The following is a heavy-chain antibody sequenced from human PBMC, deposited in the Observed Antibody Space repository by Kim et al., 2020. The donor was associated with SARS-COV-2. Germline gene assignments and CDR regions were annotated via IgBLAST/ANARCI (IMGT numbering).Heavy chain of an antibody. V-gene: IGHV3-23*01. CDR3: AKFGLAPYYFDY. Sequence: GGSLRLSCAASGFTFSSYAMSWVRQAPGKGLEWVSAISGSGGSTYFADSVKGRFTISRDNSKNTLYLQMNSLRAEDTAVYYCAKFGLAPYYFDYWGQGTLVTVSS. J-gene: IGHJ4*02. D-gene: IGHD3-10*01. CDR1: GFTFSSYA. CDR2: ISGSGGST.